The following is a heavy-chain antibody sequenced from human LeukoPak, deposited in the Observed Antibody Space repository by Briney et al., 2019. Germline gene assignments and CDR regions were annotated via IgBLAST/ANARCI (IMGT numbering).Heavy chain of an antibody. J-gene: IGHJ4*02. D-gene: IGHD3-3*01. CDR1: GGSFSGYY. CDR3: ASRPVLRFLEWLFGPDY. CDR2: INHSGST. Sequence: SETLSLTCAAYGGSFSGYYWSWIRQPPGKGLKWIGEINHSGSTNYNPSLKSRVTISVDTSKNQFSLKLSSVTAADTAVYYCASRPVLRFLEWLFGPDYWGQGTLVTVSS. V-gene: IGHV4-34*01.